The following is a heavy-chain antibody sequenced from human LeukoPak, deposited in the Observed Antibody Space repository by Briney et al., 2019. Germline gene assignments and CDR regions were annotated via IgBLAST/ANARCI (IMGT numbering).Heavy chain of an antibody. Sequence: PSETLSLTCAVSGYSLSSGYYWGWIRQPPGKGLEWIGTIYHSGSTYYNPSLKSRVTISVDTSKNQFSLKLSSVTAADTAVYYCARTRSRSGTLYYWGQGTLVTVSS. V-gene: IGHV4-38-2*01. CDR3: ARTRSRSGTLYY. D-gene: IGHD3-10*01. CDR1: GYSLSSGYY. J-gene: IGHJ4*02. CDR2: IYHSGST.